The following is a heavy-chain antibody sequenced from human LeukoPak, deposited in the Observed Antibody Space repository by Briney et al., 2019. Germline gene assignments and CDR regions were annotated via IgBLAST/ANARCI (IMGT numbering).Heavy chain of an antibody. J-gene: IGHJ4*02. CDR3: ARTYYDFWSGYFDY. CDR1: GGSISSSTYY. Sequence: SETLSLTCTVSGGSISSSTYYWGWIRQPPGKGLEWIGSIYNSGSTYYNPSLRSRVTISVDTSKNQFSLKLSSVTAADTAVYYCARTYYDFWSGYFDYWGQGTLVAVSS. D-gene: IGHD3-3*01. V-gene: IGHV4-39*07. CDR2: IYNSGST.